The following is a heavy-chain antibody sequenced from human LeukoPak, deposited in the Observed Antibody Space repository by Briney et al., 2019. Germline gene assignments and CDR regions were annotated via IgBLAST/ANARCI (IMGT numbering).Heavy chain of an antibody. V-gene: IGHV3-7*01. D-gene: IGHD3-10*01. CDR1: GFTFSSYW. J-gene: IGHJ4*02. Sequence: GGSLRLSCAASGFTFSSYWMSWVRQAPGKGLEWVANIKQDGSEKYYVDSVKGRFTISRDNAKNSLYLQMNSLRAEDTAVYYCERDDGVQYYYGSGSSYWGQGTLVTVSS. CDR3: ERDDGVQYYYGSGSSY. CDR2: IKQDGSEK.